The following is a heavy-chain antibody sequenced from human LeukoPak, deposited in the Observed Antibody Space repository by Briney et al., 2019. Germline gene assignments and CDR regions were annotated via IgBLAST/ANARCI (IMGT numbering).Heavy chain of an antibody. J-gene: IGHJ4*02. Sequence: GGSLRLSCEASGFMLSGYWMSWARQAPGKGLEWVANIKQDGSEKFYVDSVKGRFTISRDNAKNSLCLQMNSLRAEDTAVYYCARSVGAAFDHWGQGTLVTVSS. D-gene: IGHD1-26*01. CDR1: GFMLSGYW. V-gene: IGHV3-7*04. CDR2: IKQDGSEK. CDR3: ARSVGAAFDH.